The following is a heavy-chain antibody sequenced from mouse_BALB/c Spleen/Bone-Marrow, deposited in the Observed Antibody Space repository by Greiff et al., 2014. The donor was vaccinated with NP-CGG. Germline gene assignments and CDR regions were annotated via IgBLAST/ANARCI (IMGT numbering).Heavy chain of an antibody. J-gene: IGHJ2*01. CDR3: ARVRNWADY. D-gene: IGHD4-1*01. CDR2: IYPGDGDT. CDR1: GYAFSSYW. V-gene: IGHV1-80*01. Sequence: QVQQSGAELVRPGSSVKISCKASGYAFSSYWMNWVKQRPGQGLEWIGQIYPGDGDTNYNGKFKGKATLTADKSSSTAYMQLSSLTSEDSAVYFCARVRNWADYWGQGTTLTVSS.